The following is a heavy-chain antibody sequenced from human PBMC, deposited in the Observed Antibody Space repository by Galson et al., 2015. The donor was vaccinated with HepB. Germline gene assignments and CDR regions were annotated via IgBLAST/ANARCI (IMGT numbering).Heavy chain of an antibody. CDR1: GINFGSYG. D-gene: IGHD1-1*01. J-gene: IGHJ4*02. V-gene: IGHV3-30*18. CDR2: ISYDGSQQ. CDR3: AKDAPATRTPYDS. Sequence: PLRLSCAVSGINFGSYGMHWVRQPPGKGLEWVALISYDGSQQYYGDSVKGRFPIASDNPKKTLFLQMNSLRLEDTAVYYCAKDAPATRTPYDSWGQGTLVTVSS.